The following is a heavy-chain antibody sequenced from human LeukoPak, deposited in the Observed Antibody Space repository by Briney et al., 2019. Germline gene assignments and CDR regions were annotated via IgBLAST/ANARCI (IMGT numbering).Heavy chain of an antibody. Sequence: SQTLSLTCAISGESVSSKNGAWNWIRQSPSRGLEWLGRTYYRSKWYSDYAVSMNGRITINPDTSKNQFSLQLNSVTPDDTAVYYCATDVGTSGWHTFDYWGQGTLVTVSS. CDR1: GESVSSKNGA. CDR2: TYYRSKWYS. D-gene: IGHD6-19*01. V-gene: IGHV6-1*01. J-gene: IGHJ4*02. CDR3: ATDVGTSGWHTFDY.